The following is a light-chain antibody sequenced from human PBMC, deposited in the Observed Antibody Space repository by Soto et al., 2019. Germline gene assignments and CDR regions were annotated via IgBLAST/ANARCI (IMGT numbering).Light chain of an antibody. J-gene: IGLJ1*01. V-gene: IGLV1-47*01. CDR3: AAWDDSLSGYV. CDR2: RNN. Sequence: QSALTQPPSASGTPGQRVTISYSGSSSNIGSNYVYWYQQLPGTAPKLLIYRNNQRPSGVPDRFSGSKSGTSASLAISGLRSKDEADYYCAAWDDSLSGYVFGTGTKVTV. CDR1: SSNIGSNY.